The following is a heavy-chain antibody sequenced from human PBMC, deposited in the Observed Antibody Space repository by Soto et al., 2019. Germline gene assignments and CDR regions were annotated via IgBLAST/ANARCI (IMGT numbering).Heavy chain of an antibody. V-gene: IGHV3-23*01. Sequence: SLRLSCAASGFTFSSYAMSWVRQAPGKGLEWVSAISGSGGSTYYADSVKGRFTISRDNSKNTLYLQMNSLRAEDTAVYYCAKVYYDFWSGYLEGHYYYYYMDVWGKGTTVTVSS. CDR2: ISGSGGST. CDR3: AKVYYDFWSGYLEGHYYYYYMDV. D-gene: IGHD3-3*01. J-gene: IGHJ6*03. CDR1: GFTFSSYA.